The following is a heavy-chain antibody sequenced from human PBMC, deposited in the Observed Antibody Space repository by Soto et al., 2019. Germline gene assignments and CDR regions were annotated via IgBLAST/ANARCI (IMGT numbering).Heavy chain of an antibody. CDR1: GGSISNFY. V-gene: IGHV4-59*01. J-gene: IGHJ4*02. CDR3: ARAPMVLSRSYFDS. CDR2: ISYSGNT. D-gene: IGHD2-8*01. Sequence: SETLSLTCTVSGGSISNFYWSWIRQPPGKGLEWIGCISYSGNTNYNPSLKSRVSISVDTSKNQLSLNLTSVTAADTAVYYCARAPMVLSRSYFDSWGQGTPVTVSS.